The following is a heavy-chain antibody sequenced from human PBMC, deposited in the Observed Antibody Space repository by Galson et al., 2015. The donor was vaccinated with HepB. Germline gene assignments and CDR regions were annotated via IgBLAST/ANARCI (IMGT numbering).Heavy chain of an antibody. D-gene: IGHD5-24*01. CDR3: ARHGGDGHNYWYYYYGMDV. CDR1: GYSFTSYW. CDR2: IYPGDSDT. Sequence: QSGAEVKKPGESLKISCTGSGYSFTSYWIGWVRQMPGKGLEWMGIIYPGDSDTRYSPSFQGQVTISADKSISTAYLQWSSLKASDTAMDYCARHGGDGHNYWYYYYGMDVWGQGTTVTVSS. V-gene: IGHV5-51*01. J-gene: IGHJ6*02.